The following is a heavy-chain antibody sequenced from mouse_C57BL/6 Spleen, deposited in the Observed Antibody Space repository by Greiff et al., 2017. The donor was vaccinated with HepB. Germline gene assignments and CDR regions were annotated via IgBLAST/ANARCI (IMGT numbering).Heavy chain of an antibody. CDR1: GYTFTSYT. Sequence: VKLMESGAELARPGASVKMSCKASGYTFTSYTMHWVKQRPGQGLEWIGYINPSSGYTKYNQKFKDKATLTADKSSSTAYMQLSSLTSEDSAVYYCARDYSNYEFAYWGQGTLVTVSA. J-gene: IGHJ3*01. V-gene: IGHV1-4*01. D-gene: IGHD2-5*01. CDR3: ARDYSNYEFAY. CDR2: INPSSGYT.